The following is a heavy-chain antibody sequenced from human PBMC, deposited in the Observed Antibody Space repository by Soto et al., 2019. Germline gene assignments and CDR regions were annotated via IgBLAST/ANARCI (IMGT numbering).Heavy chain of an antibody. Sequence: ASVKFSCKASGYTFTSYYLHWVRQAPGQGLEWMGIINPSGGSTSYPQKFQGRVTMTRDTSTSTVYMELSSLTSEDTAVYYCARDYVGYSHVYAYFDYWGQGTLVTVSS. V-gene: IGHV1-46*01. CDR3: ARDYVGYSHVYAYFDY. J-gene: IGHJ4*02. CDR1: GYTFTSYY. D-gene: IGHD3-10*02. CDR2: INPSGGST.